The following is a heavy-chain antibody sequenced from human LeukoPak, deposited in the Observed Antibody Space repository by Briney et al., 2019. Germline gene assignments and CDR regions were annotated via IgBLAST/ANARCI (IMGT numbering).Heavy chain of an antibody. Sequence: PGGSLRLSCAASGFTFSSSTMHWVRQAPGKGLEWVAVISYDGSNKYYADSVKGQFTFSRDNSKNTLYLQMNSLRAEDTAVYFCARGGDDSGTYYLDYWGQGTLVTVSS. CDR3: ARGGDDSGTYYLDY. D-gene: IGHD3-10*01. CDR1: GFTFSSST. V-gene: IGHV3-30*14. J-gene: IGHJ4*02. CDR2: ISYDGSNK.